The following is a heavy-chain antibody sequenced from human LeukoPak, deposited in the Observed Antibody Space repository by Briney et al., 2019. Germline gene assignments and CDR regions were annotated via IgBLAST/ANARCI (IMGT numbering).Heavy chain of an antibody. J-gene: IGHJ4*02. CDR2: INSDGSST. CDR1: GFTFSIYW. D-gene: IGHD3-22*01. Sequence: GGSLRLSCAASGFTFSIYWMHSVRQAPGKGLVCVPRINSDGSSTSSADSVKGRFTISRDNAKNTLYLQMNSLRAEDTAVYYCARDPRTYYYDSSGFDYWGQGTLVTVSS. V-gene: IGHV3-74*01. CDR3: ARDPRTYYYDSSGFDY.